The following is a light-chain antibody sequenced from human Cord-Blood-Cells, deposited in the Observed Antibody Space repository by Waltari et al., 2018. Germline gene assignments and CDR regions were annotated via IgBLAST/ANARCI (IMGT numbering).Light chain of an antibody. J-gene: IGLJ2*01. V-gene: IGLV2-23*01. CDR2: EGS. CDR1: SSEVGSYNL. Sequence: QSALTQHASVSGSPGQSITISCTGTSSEVGSYNLVSWYQQHPGKAPKLMIYEGSKRPSGVSNRFSGSKSGNTASLTISGLQAEDEADYYCCSYAGSSTLVFGGGTKLTVL. CDR3: CSYAGSSTLV.